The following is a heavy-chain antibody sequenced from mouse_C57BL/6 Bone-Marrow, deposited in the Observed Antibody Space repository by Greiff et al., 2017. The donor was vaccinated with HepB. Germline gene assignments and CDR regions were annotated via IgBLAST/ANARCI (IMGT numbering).Heavy chain of an antibody. V-gene: IGHV5-6*01. J-gene: IGHJ3*01. Sequence: EVMLVESGGDLVKPGGSLKLSCAASGFTFSSYGMSWVRQTPDKRLEWVATISSGGSYTYYPDSVKGRFTISRDNAKNTLYLQMSSLKSEDTAMYYCARGVYSNYPWFAYWGQGTLVTVSA. CDR2: ISSGGSYT. D-gene: IGHD2-5*01. CDR1: GFTFSSYG. CDR3: ARGVYSNYPWFAY.